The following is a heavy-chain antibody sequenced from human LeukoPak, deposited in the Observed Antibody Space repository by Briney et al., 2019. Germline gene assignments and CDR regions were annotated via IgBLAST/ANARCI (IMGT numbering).Heavy chain of an antibody. Sequence: PGGSLRLYCAASGFTFSSYGMHWVRQAPGKGLEWVAVISYDGSNKYYADSVKGRFTISRDNSKNTLYLQMNSLRAEDTAVYYCAKDRKTTRLSCYFDLWGRGTLVTVSS. CDR2: ISYDGSNK. CDR1: GFTFSSYG. J-gene: IGHJ2*01. CDR3: AKDRKTTRLSCYFDL. D-gene: IGHD1-7*01. V-gene: IGHV3-30*18.